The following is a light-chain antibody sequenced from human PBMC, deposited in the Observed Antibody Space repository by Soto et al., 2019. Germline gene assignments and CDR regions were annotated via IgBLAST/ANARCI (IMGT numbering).Light chain of an antibody. CDR1: QSVSNNY. Sequence: EVVLTQSPGTLSLTQGERATLSCRASQSVSNNYFAWYQQKPGQAPRLLIFGSSDRATGTPDRFSGSGSGTDFTLTISRLEPEDFAVYYCQQYGSSPPYTFGQGTKLEIK. V-gene: IGKV3-20*01. CDR3: QQYGSSPPYT. J-gene: IGKJ2*01. CDR2: GSS.